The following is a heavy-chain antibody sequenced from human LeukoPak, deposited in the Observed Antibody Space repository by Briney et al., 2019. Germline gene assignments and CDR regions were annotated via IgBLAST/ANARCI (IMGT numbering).Heavy chain of an antibody. V-gene: IGHV1-18*01. CDR1: GYTFTNYG. CDR3: ARSGVGYFYDNTGYYPLDY. D-gene: IGHD3-22*01. CDR2: ISAYTGNT. Sequence: GASVMDSCKASGYTFTNYGISWVRQAPGQGLEWMGWISAYTGNTNYAQNFQGRVTMTTDTSTSTAFMELRSLRSDDTAVYYCARSGVGYFYDNTGYYPLDYWGQGTLVTVSS. J-gene: IGHJ4*02.